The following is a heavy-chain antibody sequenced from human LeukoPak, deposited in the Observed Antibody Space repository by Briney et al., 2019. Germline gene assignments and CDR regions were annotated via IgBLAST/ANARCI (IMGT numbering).Heavy chain of an antibody. CDR1: GFTFSSYA. CDR3: AKEKYYGSD. J-gene: IGHJ4*02. V-gene: IGHV3-23*01. Sequence: PGGSLRLSCADSGFTFSSYAMSWVRQAPGKGLEWVSSISAGGGSTNYADSVKGRFTISRENPKNTLYLQMNSLRAEDTAVYYCAKEKYYGSDWGQGTLVTVSS. CDR2: ISAGGGST. D-gene: IGHD3-10*01.